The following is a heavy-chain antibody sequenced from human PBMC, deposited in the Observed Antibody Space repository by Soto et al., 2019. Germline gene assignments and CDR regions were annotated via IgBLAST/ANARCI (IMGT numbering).Heavy chain of an antibody. CDR2: IIPIFGTA. Sequence: QVQLVQSGAEVKKPGSSVKVSCKASGGTLSSYAISWVRQAPGQGLEWMGGIIPIFGTANYAQKFQGRVTXTXDGXTSTAYMELSSLRSEDTAVFYCARDSTVATHAFDIWGQGTMVTVSS. CDR3: ARDSTVATHAFDI. D-gene: IGHD1-7*01. V-gene: IGHV1-69*05. CDR1: GGTLSSYA. J-gene: IGHJ3*02.